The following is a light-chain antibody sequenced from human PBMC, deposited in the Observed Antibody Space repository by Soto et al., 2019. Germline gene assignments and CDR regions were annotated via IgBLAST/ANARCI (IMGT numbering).Light chain of an antibody. CDR3: VLYMGSAWV. CDR1: SGSVSTSYN. Sequence: QAVVTQEPSFSVSPGGTVTLTCGSSSGSVSTSYNPTWYQQTPGQAPRTLIYSTNIRSSGVPDRFSGSILGNKAALTITGAQADDESDYYCVLYMGSAWVFGGGTKVTVL. CDR2: STN. V-gene: IGLV8-61*01. J-gene: IGLJ3*02.